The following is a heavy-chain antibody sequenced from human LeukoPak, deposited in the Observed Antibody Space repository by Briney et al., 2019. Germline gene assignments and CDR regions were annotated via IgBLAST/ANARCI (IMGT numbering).Heavy chain of an antibody. CDR1: GFTFSSYG. D-gene: IGHD1-26*01. J-gene: IGHJ6*02. Sequence: PGRSLRLSCAASGFTFSSYGMHWVRQAPGKGLEWVAIISYDGSNKYYADSVKGRCTISRDNSENTLYLQMNSLRAEDTAVYYCARGSYYRDYYGMDVWGQGTTVTVSS. CDR3: ARGSYYRDYYGMDV. CDR2: ISYDGSNK. V-gene: IGHV3-30*03.